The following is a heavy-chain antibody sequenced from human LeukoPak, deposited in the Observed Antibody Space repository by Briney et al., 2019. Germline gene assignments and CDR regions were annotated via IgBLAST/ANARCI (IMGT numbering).Heavy chain of an antibody. V-gene: IGHV3-23*01. CDR3: ATFHYYGSGAYYLSY. Sequence: GGSLRLSCAASGFTLSSYAMTWVRQAPGKGLEWVSDIGDSGATTYYADSVKGRFTISRDNSKNTLYLQMSSLRAEGTDVYFCATFHYYGSGAYYLSYWGQGTLVTVSS. J-gene: IGHJ4*02. CDR2: IGDSGATT. CDR1: GFTLSSYA. D-gene: IGHD3-10*01.